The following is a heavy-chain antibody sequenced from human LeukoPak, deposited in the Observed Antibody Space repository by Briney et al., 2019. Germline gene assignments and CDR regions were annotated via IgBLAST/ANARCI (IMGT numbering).Heavy chain of an antibody. CDR3: ARESVEIGTRWFDP. J-gene: IGHJ5*01. CDR2: IDYSGRT. Sequence: SETLSLTCTVSGGSVTSYYWSWIRQSPGKGLEWIGYIDYSGRTNYNPSLKSRVTISVDTSKNQFSLRLRSVTAADTAMYYCARESVEIGTRWFDPWGQGTLVTVSS. V-gene: IGHV4-59*02. D-gene: IGHD6-13*01. CDR1: GGSVTSYY.